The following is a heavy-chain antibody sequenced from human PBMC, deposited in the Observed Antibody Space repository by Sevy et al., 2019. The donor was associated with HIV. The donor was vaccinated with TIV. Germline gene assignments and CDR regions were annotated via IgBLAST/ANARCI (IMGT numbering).Heavy chain of an antibody. D-gene: IGHD6-19*01. Sequence: GGSLRLSCAASGFTFSNAWMSWVRQAPGKGLEWVGRIKSKTDGGTTDYAAPVKGRFTISRDDSKNTVYLQMNSLKTEDTAVYYCTTVGRSLWLIYYYYGMDVWGQGTTVTVSS. CDR3: TTVGRSLWLIYYYYGMDV. CDR1: GFTFSNAW. CDR2: IKSKTDGGTT. J-gene: IGHJ6*02. V-gene: IGHV3-15*01.